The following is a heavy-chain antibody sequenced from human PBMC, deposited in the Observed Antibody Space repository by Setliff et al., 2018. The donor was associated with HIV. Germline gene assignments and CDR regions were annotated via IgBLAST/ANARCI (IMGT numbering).Heavy chain of an antibody. CDR2: INDSGST. CDR3: ARDVRINTNFRLYYYYMDV. Sequence: SETLSLTCGVYGGSFSGYYWSWIRQPPGKGLEWIEEINDSGSTNYNPSLKSRVTISVDTSKNQFSLKLSSVTAADTAVYYCARDVRINTNFRLYYYYMDVWGKGTTVTVSS. CDR1: GGSFSGYY. V-gene: IGHV4-34*01. D-gene: IGHD1-1*01. J-gene: IGHJ6*03.